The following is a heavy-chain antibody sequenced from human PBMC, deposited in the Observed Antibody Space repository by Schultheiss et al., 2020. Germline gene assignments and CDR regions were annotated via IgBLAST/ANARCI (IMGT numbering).Heavy chain of an antibody. CDR2: IIPIFGTA. V-gene: IGHV1-69*13. CDR1: GYTLTELS. CDR3: ARELGIWYYFDY. J-gene: IGHJ4*02. D-gene: IGHD7-27*01. Sequence: SVKVSCKVSGYTLTELSMHWVRQAPGQGLEWMGGIIPIFGTANYAQKFQGRVTITADESTSTAYMELSSLRSEDTAVYYCARELGIWYYFDYWGQGTLVTVSS.